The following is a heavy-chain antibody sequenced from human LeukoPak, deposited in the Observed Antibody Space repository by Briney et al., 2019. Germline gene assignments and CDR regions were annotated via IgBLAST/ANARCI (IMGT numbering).Heavy chain of an antibody. J-gene: IGHJ4*02. D-gene: IGHD3-22*01. V-gene: IGHV3-23*01. CDR3: ARQSGLPYYYDSSGYDY. CDR2: ISGSGGST. Sequence: GGSLRLSCAASGFTFSSYAMSWVRQAPGKGLEWVSAISGSGGSTYYADSVKGRFTISRDNAKNSLYLQMNSLRAEDTAVYYCARQSGLPYYYDSSGYDYWGQGTLVTVSS. CDR1: GFTFSSYA.